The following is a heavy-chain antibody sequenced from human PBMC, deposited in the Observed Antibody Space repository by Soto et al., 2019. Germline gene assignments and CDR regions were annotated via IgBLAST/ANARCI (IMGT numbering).Heavy chain of an antibody. D-gene: IGHD2-2*01. CDR3: ARDGGEIIPAAIGGGYGMDV. CDR1: GFTFSDYY. CDR2: ISSTSIYT. Sequence: VGSLRLSCAASGFTFSDYYMSWIRQAPGKGLEWVSYISSTSIYTNYADAVKGRFTISRDNAKNSLYLQMNSLRAEDTAVYYCARDGGEIIPAAIGGGYGMDVWGQGTTVTVSS. J-gene: IGHJ6*02. V-gene: IGHV3-11*06.